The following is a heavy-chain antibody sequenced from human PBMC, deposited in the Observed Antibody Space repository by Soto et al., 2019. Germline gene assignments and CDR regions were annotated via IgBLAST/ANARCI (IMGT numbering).Heavy chain of an antibody. D-gene: IGHD1-1*01. CDR3: ARGRQNPPHFDY. J-gene: IGHJ4*02. CDR2: IIPILGIA. V-gene: IGHV1-69*04. Sequence: QVQLVQSGAEVKKPGSSVKVSCKASGGTFSSYAISWVRQAPGQGLEWMGRIIPILGIANYAQKFQGRVTITADKSTSTAYMELSSLRSEDTAVYYCARGRQNPPHFDYWGQGTLVTVSS. CDR1: GGTFSSYA.